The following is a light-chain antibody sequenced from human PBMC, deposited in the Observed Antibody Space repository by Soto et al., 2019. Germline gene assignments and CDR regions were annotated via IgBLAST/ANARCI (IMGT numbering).Light chain of an antibody. J-gene: IGLJ1*01. CDR3: LLYYGCAYV. V-gene: IGLV7-43*01. CDR2: STN. CDR1: TGAVTSGHY. Sequence: QAVGTQEASLSVSPGGPVTLTCASSTGAVTSGHYPNWFQQKPGQAPRALIYSTNNKHSWNPARFSGSLLGGKAALTLSAVQPEDEAAYFCLLYYGCAYVFGTGTKVTVL.